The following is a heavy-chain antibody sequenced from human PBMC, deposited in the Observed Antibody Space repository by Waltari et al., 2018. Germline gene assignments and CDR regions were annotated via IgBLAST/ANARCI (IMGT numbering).Heavy chain of an antibody. CDR2: ISWDGGST. CDR1: GFTFDDYT. Sequence: LVESGGVVVQPGGSLRLSCAASGFTFDDYTMHWVRQAPGKGLEWVSLISWDGGSTYYADSVKGRFTISRDNSKNSLYLQMNSLRTEDTALYYCAKDIRGVGVATFYFDYWGQGTLVTVSS. V-gene: IGHV3-43*01. CDR3: AKDIRGVGVATFYFDY. J-gene: IGHJ4*02. D-gene: IGHD5-12*01.